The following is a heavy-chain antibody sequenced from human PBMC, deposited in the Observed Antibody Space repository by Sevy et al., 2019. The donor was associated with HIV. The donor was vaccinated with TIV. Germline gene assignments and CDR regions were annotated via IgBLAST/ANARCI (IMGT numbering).Heavy chain of an antibody. CDR1: GGTFSSYA. Sequence: ASVKVSCKASGGTFSSYAISWVRQAPGQGLEWMGGIIPIFGTANYAQKFQGRVTITADESTSTAYMELSSLRSEDTAVYYCARDPLSGDYYDSSGCYWGQGTLVTVSS. D-gene: IGHD3-22*01. CDR3: ARDPLSGDYYDSSGCY. CDR2: IIPIFGTA. V-gene: IGHV1-69*13. J-gene: IGHJ4*02.